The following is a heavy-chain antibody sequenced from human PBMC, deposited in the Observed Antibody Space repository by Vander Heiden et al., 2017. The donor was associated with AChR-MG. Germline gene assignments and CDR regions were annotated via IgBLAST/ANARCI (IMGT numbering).Heavy chain of an antibody. D-gene: IGHD2-2*01. CDR3: TREEPGYVDD. J-gene: IGHJ4*02. V-gene: IGHV3-49*05. CDR2: IRSKADGGTT. Sequence: EVPLVESGGGLVKPGRSLRLSCTASGFTVGEYAMSWFRQAPGKGLEWGGFIRSKADGGTTEYAASVKGRFTISRDDSKSIAYLQMNSLKTEDTAVYYCTREEPGYVDDWGQGTLGTVSS. CDR1: GFTVGEYA.